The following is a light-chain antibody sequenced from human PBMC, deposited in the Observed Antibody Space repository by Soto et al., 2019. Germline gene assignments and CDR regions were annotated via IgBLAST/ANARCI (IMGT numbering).Light chain of an antibody. J-gene: IGKJ1*01. V-gene: IGKV3-20*01. Sequence: VLPQSPITLSLSPGERATLSCRASQSVSSSYLAWYQQKPGQAPRLLIYGASSRATGIPDRFSGSGSGTDFILTISRLEPADFAVYYCQPYGSSPRTFGQGTNVDI. CDR1: QSVSSSY. CDR3: QPYGSSPRT. CDR2: GAS.